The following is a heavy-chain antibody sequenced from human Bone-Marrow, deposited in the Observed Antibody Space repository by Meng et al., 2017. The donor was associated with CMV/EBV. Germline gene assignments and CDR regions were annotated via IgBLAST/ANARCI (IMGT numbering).Heavy chain of an antibody. CDR2: IKSKTDGGTT. J-gene: IGHJ4*02. D-gene: IGHD2-2*01. Sequence: RQAPGKGLEWVGRIKSKTDGGTTDYAAPVKGRFTISRDDSKNTLYLQMNSLKTEDTAVYYCTTDVRPYCSSTSCLEYSSSSVGFDYWGQGTLVTVSS. CDR3: TTDVRPYCSSTSCLEYSSSSVGFDY. V-gene: IGHV3-15*01.